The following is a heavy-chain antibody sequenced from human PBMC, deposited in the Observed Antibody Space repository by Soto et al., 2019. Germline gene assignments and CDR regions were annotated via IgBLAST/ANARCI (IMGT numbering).Heavy chain of an antibody. CDR1: GYIFTGHY. CDR2: INPNSGDT. D-gene: IGHD2-2*01. CDR3: ARPFCGSNSCHNWFDS. Sequence: QVQLVQSGAEVKKPGASVKVSCKASGYIFTGHYINWVRQAPGQGLEYMGWINPNSGDTNYAQKFQGRVTITTDTSITTAYMELSRLRSDDTAVYYCARPFCGSNSCHNWFDSWGQGTQVTVSS. J-gene: IGHJ5*01. V-gene: IGHV1-2*02.